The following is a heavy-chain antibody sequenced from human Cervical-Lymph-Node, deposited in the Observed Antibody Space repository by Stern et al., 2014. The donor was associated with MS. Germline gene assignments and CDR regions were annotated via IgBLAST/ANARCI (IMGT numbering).Heavy chain of an antibody. D-gene: IGHD2-15*01. CDR3: ARGLLGSENAFDI. Sequence: VQLVESGAEVKQPGASVKVSCKASGYTFTSYGISWVRQAPGQGLEGMGWTSGYNDNTNYAQKLQGRVTMATDTSTSTAYMELRSLRSDDTAVYYCARGLLGSENAFDIWGQGTMVTVSS. V-gene: IGHV1-18*01. J-gene: IGHJ3*02. CDR1: GYTFTSYG. CDR2: TSGYNDNT.